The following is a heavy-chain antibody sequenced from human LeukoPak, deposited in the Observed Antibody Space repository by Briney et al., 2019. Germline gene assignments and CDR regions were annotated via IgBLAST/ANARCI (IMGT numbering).Heavy chain of an antibody. J-gene: IGHJ4*02. CDR1: GGTFSSYA. V-gene: IGHV1-69*04. CDR3: STQDYSDSGGSGSYLDY. Sequence: ASVKVSCKASGGTFSSYAVSWVRQAPGQGLEWMGRIIPMLNIANFALKFQGRVMFTADKSTSTAYMELSSLRSEDTALYYCSTQDYSDSGGSGSYLDYWGQGTLVTVSS. D-gene: IGHD3-22*01. CDR2: IIPMLNIA.